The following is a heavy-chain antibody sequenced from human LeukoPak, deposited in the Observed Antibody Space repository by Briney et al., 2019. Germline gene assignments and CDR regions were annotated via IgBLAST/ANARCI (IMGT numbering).Heavy chain of an antibody. D-gene: IGHD3-9*01. J-gene: IGHJ4*02. CDR3: ARQSGVGILTDYYPYYFDY. CDR2: IYFIGST. V-gene: IGHV4-59*08. CDR1: GGSISNYY. Sequence: PSETLSLTCSVSGGSISNYYWSWIRQPPGKGLEWIGYIYFIGSTNYNPSLKSRVTISVDTSKNQFSLRLTSVTAADTAVYYCARQSGVGILTDYYPYYFDYWGQGTLVTVSS.